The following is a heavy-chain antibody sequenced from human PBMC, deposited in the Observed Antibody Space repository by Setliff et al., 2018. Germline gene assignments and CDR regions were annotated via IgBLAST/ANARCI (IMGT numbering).Heavy chain of an antibody. CDR3: ASAHYYSGYIEYFQY. D-gene: IGHD5-12*01. CDR1: GGTFSSYA. Sequence: SVKVSCKASGGTFSSYAISWVRQAPGQGLEWMGGIIPIFGTANYAQKFQGRVTITADESTSTAYMELSSLRSEDTAVYYCASAHYYSGYIEYFQYWGQGTLVTVSS. V-gene: IGHV1-69*13. CDR2: IIPIFGTA. J-gene: IGHJ1*01.